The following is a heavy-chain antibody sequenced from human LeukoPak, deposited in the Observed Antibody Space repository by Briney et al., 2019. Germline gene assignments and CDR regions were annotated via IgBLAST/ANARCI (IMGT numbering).Heavy chain of an antibody. CDR1: GFTFSSYW. Sequence: GGSLRLSCSVFGFTFSSYWMSWVRQAPGKGLEWVAIIKQDGSEKYYVDSVKGRFTISRDNAKNSLYLQMNSLRAEDTAVYYCARAPIITMVRGVISYFDYWGQGTLVTVSS. CDR2: IKQDGSEK. D-gene: IGHD3-10*01. J-gene: IGHJ4*02. V-gene: IGHV3-7*03. CDR3: ARAPIITMVRGVISYFDY.